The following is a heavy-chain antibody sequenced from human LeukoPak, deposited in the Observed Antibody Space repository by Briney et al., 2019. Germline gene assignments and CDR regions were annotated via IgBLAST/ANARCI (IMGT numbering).Heavy chain of an antibody. Sequence: SGGSLRLSCAASGFTFSNYAMSWVRQAPGEGLEWVSGITARADSTYYAESLEGRVTISRDNSKNTLFLQLSSLRAEDAAVYYCAKTYMWSIDASHMWGQGTMVTVSS. J-gene: IGHJ3*02. CDR1: GFTFSNYA. CDR3: AKTYMWSIDASHM. D-gene: IGHD2-8*02. CDR2: ITARADST. V-gene: IGHV3-23*01.